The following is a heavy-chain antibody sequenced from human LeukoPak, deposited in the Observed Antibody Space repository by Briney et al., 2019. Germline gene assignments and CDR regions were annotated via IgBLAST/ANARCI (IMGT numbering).Heavy chain of an antibody. Sequence: GGSLRLSCAASGVAVSGNHMTWVRQAPGKGLEWASAISGSGGSTYYADSVKGRFTISRDNSKNTLYLQTNSLRAEDTAVYYCAKDRGPIMITFGGVPNYWGQGTLVTVSS. V-gene: IGHV3-23*01. CDR2: ISGSGGST. J-gene: IGHJ4*02. D-gene: IGHD3-16*01. CDR3: AKDRGPIMITFGGVPNY. CDR1: GVAVSGNH.